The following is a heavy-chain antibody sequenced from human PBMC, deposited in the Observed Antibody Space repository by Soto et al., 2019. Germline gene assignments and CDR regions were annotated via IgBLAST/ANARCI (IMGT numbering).Heavy chain of an antibody. V-gene: IGHV3-23*01. CDR3: ARGHFGVTMDV. D-gene: IGHD3-3*01. CDR1: EFTFSSYS. J-gene: IGHJ6*02. CDR2: VNGGGDIT. Sequence: EVQLLESGGGLVQPGGSLRLSCAASEFTFSSYSMIWVRQAPGKGLEWVLGVNGGGDITYYAESVKGRFTISRANSKTSLYLQMNSLRAEDAAVFCCARGHFGVTMDVWGQGTTVTVSS.